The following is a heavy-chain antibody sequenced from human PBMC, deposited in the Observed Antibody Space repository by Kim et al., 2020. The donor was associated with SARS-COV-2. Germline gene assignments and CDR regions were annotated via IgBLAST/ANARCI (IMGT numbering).Heavy chain of an antibody. D-gene: IGHD3-9*01. J-gene: IGHJ4*02. CDR3: AKGIRHYDIFHWSPSELNYFDY. V-gene: IGHV3-23*01. CDR1: GFTFSSYA. CDR2: ISGSGGST. Sequence: GGSLRLSCAASGFTFSSYAMSWVRQAPGKGLEWVSAISGSGGSTYYADSVKGRFTISRDNSKNTLYLQMNSLRAEDTAVYYCAKGIRHYDIFHWSPSELNYFDYWGQGTLVTVSS.